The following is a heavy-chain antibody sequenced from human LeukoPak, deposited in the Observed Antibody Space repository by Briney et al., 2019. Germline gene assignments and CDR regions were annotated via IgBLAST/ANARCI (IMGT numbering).Heavy chain of an antibody. CDR3: ARDREPAAGIDY. CDR2: ISSSSSYI. D-gene: IGHD6-13*01. CDR1: GFTFSSYS. V-gene: IGHV3-21*01. Sequence: GGSLRLSCAASGFTFSSYSMNWVRQAPGKGLEWVSSISSSSSYIYYADSVKGRFTISRDNAKNSLYLQMNSLRAEDTAVYYCARDREPAAGIDYWGQGTLVTVSS. J-gene: IGHJ4*02.